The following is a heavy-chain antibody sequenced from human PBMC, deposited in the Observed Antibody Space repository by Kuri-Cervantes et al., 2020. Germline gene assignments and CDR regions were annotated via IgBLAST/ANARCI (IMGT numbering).Heavy chain of an antibody. J-gene: IGHJ6*02. CDR3: ARVGVYSSGWGGNYYYGMDV. V-gene: IGHV3-21*04. CDR1: GFTFSSYS. CDR2: ISGGSSFI. Sequence: GGSLRLSCAASGFTFSSYSMNWVRQAPGRGLEWVSSISGGSSFIDYADSVKGRFTVSRDNTKESLYLQMNSLRAEDTAVYYCARVGVYSSGWGGNYYYGMDVWGQGTTVTVSS. D-gene: IGHD6-19*01.